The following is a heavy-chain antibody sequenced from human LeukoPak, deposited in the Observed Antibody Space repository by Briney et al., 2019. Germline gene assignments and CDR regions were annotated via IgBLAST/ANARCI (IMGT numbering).Heavy chain of an antibody. Sequence: ASVKVSCKASGYTFTGYYMHWVRQAPGQGLEWMGWINPNSGGTNYAQKFQGRVTMTRDTSISTAYMELSRLRSDDTAVYYCANVYCSSTSCYPPRYYYGMDVWGQGTTVTVSS. CDR3: ANVYCSSTSCYPPRYYYGMDV. D-gene: IGHD2-2*01. V-gene: IGHV1-2*02. CDR1: GYTFTGYY. CDR2: INPNSGGT. J-gene: IGHJ6*02.